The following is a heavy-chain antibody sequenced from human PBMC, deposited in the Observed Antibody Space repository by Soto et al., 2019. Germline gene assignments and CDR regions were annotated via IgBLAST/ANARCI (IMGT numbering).Heavy chain of an antibody. CDR3: ARDPGGYCSGGSCNDAFDI. Sequence: SETLSLTCTVSGGSISSGGYYWSWIRQHPGKGQEWNGYIYYSGSTYYNPSLKSRVTISVDTSKNQFSLKLSSVTAADTAVYYCARDPGGYCSGGSCNDAFDIWGQGTMVTVSS. V-gene: IGHV4-31*03. CDR2: IYYSGST. D-gene: IGHD2-15*01. J-gene: IGHJ3*02. CDR1: GGSISSGGYY.